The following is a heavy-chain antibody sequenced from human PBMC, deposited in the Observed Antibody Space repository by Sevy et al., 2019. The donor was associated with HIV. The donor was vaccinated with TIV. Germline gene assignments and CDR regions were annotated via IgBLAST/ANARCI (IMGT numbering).Heavy chain of an antibody. CDR3: GKEGGSHYDTGGSFDD. J-gene: IGHJ4*02. CDR2: ISGSGSST. D-gene: IGHD3-10*01. Sequence: GGSLRLSCTTSGFTFRIYAMSWVRQAPGKGLEWVSAISGSGSSTYYADSVKGRFTISRDNSKNALYLQMNSLRAEDTAVFYCGKEGGSHYDTGGSFDDWGQGTRVTVSS. CDR1: GFTFRIYA. V-gene: IGHV3-23*01.